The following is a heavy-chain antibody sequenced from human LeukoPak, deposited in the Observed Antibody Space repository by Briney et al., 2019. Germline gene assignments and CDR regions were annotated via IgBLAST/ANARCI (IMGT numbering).Heavy chain of an antibody. CDR1: GFSFNTYW. CDR2: IKPDGDTT. J-gene: IGHJ4*02. V-gene: IGHV3-7*01. Sequence: PGGSLRLSCTASGFSFNTYWMTWLRQAPGKGLEWVANIKPDGDTTNYLDSVKGRFTISRDNAKSSLHLQMNGLTAEDTAVYYCSRGPSTTLTTFWGQGTMVTVSS. CDR3: SRGPSTTLTTF. D-gene: IGHD4-17*01.